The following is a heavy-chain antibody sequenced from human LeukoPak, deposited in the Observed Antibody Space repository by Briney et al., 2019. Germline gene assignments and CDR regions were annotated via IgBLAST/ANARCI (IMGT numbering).Heavy chain of an antibody. D-gene: IGHD2-15*01. CDR2: INHSGIT. Sequence: SEALSLTCAFYGASFSGYYWRWIRQPPGKGLEWIGEINHSGITTYNPSLKSRVTISVDTSNKQFSLKLNSVTAADTAVYYCAISHKWLLLDYWGQGTLVTVSS. V-gene: IGHV4-34*01. CDR3: AISHKWLLLDY. J-gene: IGHJ4*02. CDR1: GASFSGYY.